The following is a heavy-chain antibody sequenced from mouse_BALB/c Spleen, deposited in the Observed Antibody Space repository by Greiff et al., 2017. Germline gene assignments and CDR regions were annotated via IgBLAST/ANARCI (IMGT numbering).Heavy chain of an antibody. V-gene: IGHV1-4*02. CDR3: AGLTYAMDY. Sequence: VQLQQSAAELARPGASVKMSCKASGYTFTSYTMHWVKQRPGQGLEWIGYINPSSGYTEYNQKFKDKTTLTADKSSSTAYMQLSSLTSEDSAVYYCAGLTYAMDYWGQGTSVTVSS. CDR1: GYTFTSYT. D-gene: IGHD2-13*01. J-gene: IGHJ4*01. CDR2: INPSSGYT.